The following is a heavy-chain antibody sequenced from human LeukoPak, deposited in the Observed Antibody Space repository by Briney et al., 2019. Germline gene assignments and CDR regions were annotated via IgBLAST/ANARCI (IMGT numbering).Heavy chain of an antibody. D-gene: IGHD2-15*01. J-gene: IGHJ4*02. V-gene: IGHV3-7*01. CDR2: IKQDGSEK. CDR3: ARGRSCSGGSCYTRGPYYFDY. Sequence: PGGSLRLSCAASGFTFSSYWMSWVRQAPGKGLEWVANIKQDGSEKYYVDSVKGRFTISRDNAKNSLYLQMNSLRAEDTAVYYCARGRSCSGGSCYTRGPYYFDYWGQGTLVTVSS. CDR1: GFTFSSYW.